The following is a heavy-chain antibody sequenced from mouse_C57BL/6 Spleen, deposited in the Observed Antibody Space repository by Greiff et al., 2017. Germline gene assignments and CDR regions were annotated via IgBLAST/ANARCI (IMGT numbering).Heavy chain of an antibody. D-gene: IGHD3-1*01. J-gene: IGHJ1*03. CDR1: GFTFSNYW. CDR3: TGGLRSFDV. Sequence: EVKLLESGGGLVQPGGSMKLSCVASGFTFSNYWMNWVRQSPEKGLEWVAQIRLKSDNYATHYAESVKGRFTISRDDSKSSVYLQMNNLRAEDTGIYYCTGGLRSFDVWGTGTTVTVSS. V-gene: IGHV6-3*01. CDR2: IRLKSDNYAT.